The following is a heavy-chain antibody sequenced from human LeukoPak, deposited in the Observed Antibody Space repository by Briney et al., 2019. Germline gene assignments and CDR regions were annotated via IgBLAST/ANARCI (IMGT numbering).Heavy chain of an antibody. CDR2: ISYDGITS. Sequence: PGGSLRLSCSASGFTFTSYGMHWVRQAPGKGLEWVAVISYDGITSYYADSVKGRFTVSRDNSENTLYLQMNSLRADDTAVYYCAKKAAPVSAIRAGFDYWGQGTLVTVSS. CDR3: AKKAAPVSAIRAGFDY. CDR1: GFTFTSYG. V-gene: IGHV3-30*18. J-gene: IGHJ4*02. D-gene: IGHD2-21*01.